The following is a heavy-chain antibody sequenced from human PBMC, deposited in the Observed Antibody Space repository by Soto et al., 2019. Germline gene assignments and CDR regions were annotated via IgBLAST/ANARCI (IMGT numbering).Heavy chain of an antibody. J-gene: IGHJ4*02. D-gene: IGHD6-19*01. V-gene: IGHV2-5*02. CDR3: AHSVVAGLGYYFDY. CDR1: GFSLSSTRVA. Sequence: QITLKESGPTLVKPTQTLTLTCTFSGFSLSSTRVAVGWIRQPPGKALEWLALIYWDDDKRYSPFLKSRLTITKDTSKNQVVLTMITMDPVDTATYYCAHSVVAGLGYYFDYWGQGTLVTVSS. CDR2: IYWDDDK.